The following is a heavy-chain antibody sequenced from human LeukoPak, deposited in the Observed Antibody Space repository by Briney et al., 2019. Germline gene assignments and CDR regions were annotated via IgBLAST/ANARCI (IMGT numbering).Heavy chain of an antibody. V-gene: IGHV1-2*02. J-gene: IGHJ4*02. CDR2: INPNSGGT. CDR1: GYTLTGYY. Sequence: ASVKVSCKASGYTLTGYYMHWVRQAPGQGLEWMGWINPNSGGTNYAQKFQGRVTMTRDTSISTAYMELSRLRSDDTAVYYCARNSVLLWFGELAEYYFDYWGQGTLVTVSS. D-gene: IGHD3-10*01. CDR3: ARNSVLLWFGELAEYYFDY.